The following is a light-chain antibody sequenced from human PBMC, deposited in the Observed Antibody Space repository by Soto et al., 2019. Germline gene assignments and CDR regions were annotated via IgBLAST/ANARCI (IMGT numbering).Light chain of an antibody. CDR2: DVS. Sequence: DIQMTQSPSSLSASVGDRVTITCRASQSVSTYLNWYFQKSGGAPKLLIHDVSKLENGTPSRFSGSGLATDSTLTINTLQPEDFAVYFCQQTYMVPYTFGQGTK. V-gene: IGKV1-39*01. CDR3: QQTYMVPYT. CDR1: QSVSTY. J-gene: IGKJ2*01.